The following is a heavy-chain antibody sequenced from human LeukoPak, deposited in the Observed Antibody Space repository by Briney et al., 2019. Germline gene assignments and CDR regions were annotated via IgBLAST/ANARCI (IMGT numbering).Heavy chain of an antibody. CDR2: IRGDGSVK. D-gene: IGHD3-22*01. J-gene: IGHJ3*02. V-gene: IGHV3-7*01. Sequence: GGSLRLSCAASGFTFSSYWMSWVRQAPGKGLEWVANIRGDGSVKYLLDSVKGRFTISRDNVKNSLSLEMNNLRAEDTAVYYCSRDANYYDSSRHYFDAFDIWGQGTMVTVSS. CDR1: GFTFSSYW. CDR3: SRDANYYDSSRHYFDAFDI.